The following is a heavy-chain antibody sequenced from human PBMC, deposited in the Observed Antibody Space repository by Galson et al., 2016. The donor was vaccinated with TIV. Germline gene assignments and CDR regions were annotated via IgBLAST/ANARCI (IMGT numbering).Heavy chain of an antibody. CDR3: TRTAMGSTRNAFDI. D-gene: IGHD1-1*01. CDR2: ITSKTYGATT. J-gene: IGHJ3*02. Sequence: SLRLSCAASGFTFGHYAVNWFRQAPGKGLEWVGFITSKTYGATTEYAASVKGRLTISRDDSRNIAYLQMNSLKTEDTAAYYCTRTAMGSTRNAFDIWGQGTVVTVSS. CDR1: GFTFGHYA. V-gene: IGHV3-49*03.